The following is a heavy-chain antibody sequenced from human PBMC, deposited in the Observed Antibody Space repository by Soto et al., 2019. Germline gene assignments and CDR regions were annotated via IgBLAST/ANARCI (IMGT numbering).Heavy chain of an antibody. CDR2: IYYSGST. V-gene: IGHV4-30-4*01. Sequence: SETLSLTCTVSGGSISSGDDYWSWIRQPPGKGLEWIGYIYYSGSTNYNPSLKSRVTISVDTSKNQFSLKLSSVTAADTAVYYCARLPPVYYYYYGMDVWGQGTTVTVSS. J-gene: IGHJ6*02. CDR1: GGSISSGDDY. CDR3: ARLPPVYYYYYGMDV.